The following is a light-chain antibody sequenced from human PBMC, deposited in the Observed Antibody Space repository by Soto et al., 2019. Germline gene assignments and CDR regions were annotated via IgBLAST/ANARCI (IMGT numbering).Light chain of an antibody. Sequence: QSVLTQPASVSGSPGQSISISCTGTSSDVGGYEYVSWYQQPAGKAPKLMIYDVRSRPSGVSNRFSGSKSGNTASLTISGLQAEDDADYYCISYTSINLYVLGTGTKLTVL. V-gene: IGLV2-14*01. CDR2: DVR. CDR3: ISYTSINLYV. CDR1: SSDVGGYEY. J-gene: IGLJ1*01.